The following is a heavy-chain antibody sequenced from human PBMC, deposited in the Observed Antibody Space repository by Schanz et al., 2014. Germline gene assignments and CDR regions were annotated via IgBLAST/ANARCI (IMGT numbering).Heavy chain of an antibody. V-gene: IGHV3-48*02. D-gene: IGHD2-21*01. CDR3: AKGQLLSYYFDY. J-gene: IGHJ4*02. Sequence: VQLVESGGGLVQPGGSLRLSCAASGFTFSDSWMHWVRQAPGKGLEWVSYISSSSSTIYYADSVKGRFTISRDNAKNSLYLQMNSLRDEDTAVYYCAKGQLLSYYFDYWGQGTLVTVSS. CDR2: ISSSSSTI. CDR1: GFTFSDSW.